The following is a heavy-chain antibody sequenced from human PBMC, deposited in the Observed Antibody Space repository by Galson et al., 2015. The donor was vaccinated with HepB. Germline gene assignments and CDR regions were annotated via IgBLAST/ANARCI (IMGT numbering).Heavy chain of an antibody. CDR2: ISSSSSTI. V-gene: IGHV3-48*02. J-gene: IGHJ2*01. CDR1: GFTFSSYS. D-gene: IGHD4-23*01. Sequence: SLRLSCAASGFTFSSYSMNWVRQAPGKGLEWVSYISSSSSTIYYADSVKGRFTISRDNAKNSLYLQMNSLRDEDTAVYYCAREGDGGNSDWYFDLRGRGTLVTVSS. CDR3: AREGDGGNSDWYFDL.